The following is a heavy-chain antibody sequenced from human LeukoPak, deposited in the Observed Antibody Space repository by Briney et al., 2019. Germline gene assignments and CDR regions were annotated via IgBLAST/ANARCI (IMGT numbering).Heavy chain of an antibody. J-gene: IGHJ4*02. V-gene: IGHV4-59*01. CDR2: IFHNGNS. CDR1: GDSFNEYY. D-gene: IGHD5-24*01. CDR3: ARDGGLQSHFDY. Sequence: SETLSLTCSVFGDSFNEYYWNWVRQPPGKGLQWIGYIFHNGNSNYNPSLKGRLPISVDTAQNQFSLTLTSVTAADTAVYCCARDGGLQSHFDYWGQGALVTVSS.